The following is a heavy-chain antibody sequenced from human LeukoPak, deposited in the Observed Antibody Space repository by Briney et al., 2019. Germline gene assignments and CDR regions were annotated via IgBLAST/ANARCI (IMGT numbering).Heavy chain of an antibody. J-gene: IGHJ4*02. CDR1: GFTFSSYA. V-gene: IGHV3-30-3*01. CDR2: ISYDGSNK. CDR3: AREGLYDYVWGSYRNFDY. Sequence: GGSLRLSCAASGFTFSSYAMHWVRQAPGKGLEWVAVISYDGSNKYYADSVKGRFTISRDNSKNTLYLQMNSLRAEDTAVYYCAREGLYDYVWGSYRNFDYWGQGTLVTVSS. D-gene: IGHD3-16*02.